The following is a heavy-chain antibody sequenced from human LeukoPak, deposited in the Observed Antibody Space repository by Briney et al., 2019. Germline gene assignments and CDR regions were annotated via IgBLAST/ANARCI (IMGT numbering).Heavy chain of an antibody. V-gene: IGHV4-34*01. CDR3: ARGARYCSSTSCWFDP. J-gene: IGHJ5*02. D-gene: IGHD2-2*01. CDR1: GGSFSGYY. CDR2: INHSGST. Sequence: SETLSLTCTVSGGSFSGYYWSWIRQPPGKGLEWIGEINHSGSTNYNPSLKSRVTISVDTSKNQFSLKLSSVTAADTAVYYCARGARYCSSTSCWFDPWGQGTLVTVSS.